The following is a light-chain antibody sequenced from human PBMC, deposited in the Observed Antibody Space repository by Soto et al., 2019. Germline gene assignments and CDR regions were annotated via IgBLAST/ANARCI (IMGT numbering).Light chain of an antibody. Sequence: DIQMTQSPSTLSASVGDRVTINCRASQSIGNWLAWYQQKPGKAPKLVIYKASSLETGVPSRFSGSGSGTEFTLTISSLQPDDFATYYCQQYNGYSYTFGQGTKLEIK. CDR1: QSIGNW. CDR2: KAS. J-gene: IGKJ2*01. V-gene: IGKV1-5*03. CDR3: QQYNGYSYT.